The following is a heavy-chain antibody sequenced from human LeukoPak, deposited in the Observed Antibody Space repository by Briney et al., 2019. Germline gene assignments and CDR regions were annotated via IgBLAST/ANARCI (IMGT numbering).Heavy chain of an antibody. CDR1: GFTFSYYS. CDR3: AKVDRGDYSSSPVPYYNYYMNV. J-gene: IGHJ6*03. V-gene: IGHV3-21*01. CDR2: ISSSSSLI. D-gene: IGHD6-13*01. Sequence: TGGSLRLSCAASGFTFSYYSMNWVRQAPGRGLEWVSCISSSSSLIFYSDSVRGRFTIYRDNAKNLLYLHMNSLRVEDTAVYYCAKVDRGDYSSSPVPYYNYYMNVWGKGTTVTVSS.